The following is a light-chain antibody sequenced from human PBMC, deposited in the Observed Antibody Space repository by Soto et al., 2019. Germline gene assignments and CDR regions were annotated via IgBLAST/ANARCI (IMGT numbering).Light chain of an antibody. J-gene: IGLJ1*01. V-gene: IGLV1-40*01. CDR3: QSYDRTLSYV. CDR2: GNS. Sequence: VLTQPPSVSGAPGQRVTISCTGSSSNIGAGYDVHWYQQLPRTAPKLLIYGNSNRPSGVPDRFSGSKSGTSASLAITGLQAEDEADYYCQSYDRTLSYVFGTGTKVTVL. CDR1: SSNIGAGYD.